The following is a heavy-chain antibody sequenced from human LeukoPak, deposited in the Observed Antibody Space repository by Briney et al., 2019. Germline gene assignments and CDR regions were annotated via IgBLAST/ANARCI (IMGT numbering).Heavy chain of an antibody. J-gene: IGHJ4*02. CDR2: INHSGST. D-gene: IGHD3-9*01. CDR1: GRSFSGYY. Sequence: PSETLSLTCAVYGRSFSGYYWSWIRQPPGKGLEWIGEINHSGSTNYNPSLKSRVTISVDTSKNQFSLKLSSVTAADTAVYYCARGGVQYYDILTGYYTNYFDYWGQGTLVTVSS. V-gene: IGHV4-34*01. CDR3: ARGGVQYYDILTGYYTNYFDY.